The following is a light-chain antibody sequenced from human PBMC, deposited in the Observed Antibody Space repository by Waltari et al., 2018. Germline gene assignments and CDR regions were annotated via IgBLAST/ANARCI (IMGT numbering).Light chain of an antibody. CDR2: GVS. CDR3: CSYAGTSTLI. Sequence: QSALTQPASVSGSPGQSIPLSCTGTHTAVGNYNYVPWYQHHPGTAPKVIIFGVSKRPSGVSDRFSGSKSGNTASLTISGLQTEDEADYYCCSYAGTSTLIFGGGTKLTVL. CDR1: HTAVGNYNY. V-gene: IGLV2-23*02. J-gene: IGLJ2*01.